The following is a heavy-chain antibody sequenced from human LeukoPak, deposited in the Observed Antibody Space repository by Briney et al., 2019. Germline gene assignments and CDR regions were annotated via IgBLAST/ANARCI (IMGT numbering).Heavy chain of an antibody. D-gene: IGHD2-2*01. V-gene: IGHV3-23*01. CDR1: GFTFSSYS. Sequence: GGSLRLSCAASGFTFSSYSMNWVRQAPGKGLEWVSAISGSGGSTYYADSVKGRFTISRDNSKNTLYLQMNSLRAEDTAVYYCAKDLLVVPAAGTSNFDYWGQGTLVTVSS. CDR3: AKDLLVVPAAGTSNFDY. J-gene: IGHJ4*02. CDR2: ISGSGGST.